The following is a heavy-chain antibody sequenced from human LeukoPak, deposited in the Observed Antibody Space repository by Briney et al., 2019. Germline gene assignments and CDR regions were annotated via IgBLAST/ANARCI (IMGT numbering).Heavy chain of an antibody. D-gene: IGHD5-24*01. V-gene: IGHV6-1*01. Sequence: QTLSLTCAISGDGVSSSSAAWNWIRQSPSRGLEWLGRTYYRSKWYNDYAVSVKSRITIHPDTSKSQFSLQLNSVTPEDTAVYYCARDLGDGYNWFDPWGQGTLGTVSS. CDR2: TYYRSKWYN. CDR3: ARDLGDGYNWFDP. J-gene: IGHJ5*02. CDR1: GDGVSSSSAA.